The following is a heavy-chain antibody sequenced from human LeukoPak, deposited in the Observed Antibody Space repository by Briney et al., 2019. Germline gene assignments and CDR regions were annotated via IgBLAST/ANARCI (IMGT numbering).Heavy chain of an antibody. J-gene: IGHJ4*02. CDR3: ASYPRYSSSPPFDY. D-gene: IGHD6-19*01. CDR1: GYSFTGQD. CDR2: INPNTRGT. V-gene: IGHV1-2*02. Sequence: ASVKVSCKASGYSFTGQDMHWVRQAPGQGLEWMGWINPNTRGTNYAQKFQGRVTMTRDTTISAAFMELSRLTSDDTAVYYCASYPRYSSSPPFDYWGQGTLVTVSS.